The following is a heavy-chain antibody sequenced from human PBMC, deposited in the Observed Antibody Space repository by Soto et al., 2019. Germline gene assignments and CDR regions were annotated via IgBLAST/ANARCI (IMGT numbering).Heavy chain of an antibody. V-gene: IGHV3-30*03. D-gene: IGHD2-21*02. J-gene: IGHJ6*02. CDR2: ISYDGSNK. CDR1: GFTFSSYG. Sequence: QVQLVESGGGVVQPGRSLRLSCAASGFTFSSYGMHWVRQAPGKGLEWVAVISYDGSNKYYADSVKGRVTISRDKSKNARYLQMNSLRAEDTAVYYWAIDWDIVVVTAIRYGMDVWGQGTTVSVSS. CDR3: AIDWDIVVVTAIRYGMDV.